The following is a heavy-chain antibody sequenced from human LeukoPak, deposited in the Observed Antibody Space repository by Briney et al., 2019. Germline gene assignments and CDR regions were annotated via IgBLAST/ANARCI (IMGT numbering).Heavy chain of an antibody. V-gene: IGHV4-59*01. J-gene: IGHJ6*02. CDR2: IYGSGST. CDR3: ARENWGSDYFYGMDV. CDR1: GGSITNYY. Sequence: PSETLSLTCTVPGGSITNYYWSWIRQPPGKGLEWIGYIYGSGSTNYSPSLKSRVTISVDTSKNQFSLKLTPVTAADTALYYCARENWGSDYFYGMDVWGQGTMVTVSS. D-gene: IGHD7-27*01.